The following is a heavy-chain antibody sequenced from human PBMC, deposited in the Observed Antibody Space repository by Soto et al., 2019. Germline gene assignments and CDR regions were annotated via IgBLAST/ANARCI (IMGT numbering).Heavy chain of an antibody. CDR1: GFTFSSYA. J-gene: IGHJ3*02. CDR2: ISYDGSNK. Sequence: GGSLRLSCAASGFTFSSYAMHWVRQAPGKGLEWVAVISYDGSNKYYADSVKGRFTISRDNSKNTLYLQMNSLRAEDTAVYYCARVRRYYDSSGYYGAFDIWGQGTMVTVSS. V-gene: IGHV3-30-3*01. CDR3: ARVRRYYDSSGYYGAFDI. D-gene: IGHD3-22*01.